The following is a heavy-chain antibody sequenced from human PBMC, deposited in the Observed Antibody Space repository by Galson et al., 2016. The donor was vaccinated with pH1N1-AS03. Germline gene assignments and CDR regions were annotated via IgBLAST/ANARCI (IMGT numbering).Heavy chain of an antibody. V-gene: IGHV3-33*06. CDR3: AKNRYYDSSADAFDI. J-gene: IGHJ3*02. CDR1: GLTFRSCG. Sequence: SLRLSCAASGLTFRSCGMHWVRQAPGKGLEWVAVLWYDGTTKYYGDSVEGRFTISRDDFKSTVFLQMNGLRAEDTAVYYCAKNRYYDSSADAFDIWGQGTLVTVSS. D-gene: IGHD3-22*01. CDR2: LWYDGTTK.